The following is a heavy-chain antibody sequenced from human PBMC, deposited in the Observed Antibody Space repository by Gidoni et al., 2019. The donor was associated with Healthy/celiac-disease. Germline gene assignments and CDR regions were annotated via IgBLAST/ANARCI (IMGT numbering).Heavy chain of an antibody. D-gene: IGHD3-22*01. Sequence: QVQLVQSGAEVKKPGASVKVSCKASGYTFTSYYMHWVRQAPGQGLEWMGIINPSGGSTSYAQKFQGRVTMTRDTSTSTVYMELSSLRSEDTAVYYCARVAPPFGYDSSGSPARAFDIWGQGTMVTVSS. CDR2: INPSGGST. CDR3: ARVAPPFGYDSSGSPARAFDI. J-gene: IGHJ3*02. CDR1: GYTFTSYY. V-gene: IGHV1-46*01.